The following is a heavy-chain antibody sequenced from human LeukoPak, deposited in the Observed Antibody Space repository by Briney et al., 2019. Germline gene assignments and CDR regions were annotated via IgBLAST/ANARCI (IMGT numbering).Heavy chain of an antibody. D-gene: IGHD3-9*01. CDR2: ISWNSGSI. V-gene: IGHV3-9*01. J-gene: IGHJ6*02. Sequence: PGGSLRLSCAASGFTFDDYAMHWVRQAPGKGLEWVSGISWNSGSIGYEDSVKGRFTISRDNAKNSLYLQMNSLRAEDTALYYCAKQGRYDILTATREETSTTRNYYYGMDVWGQGTTVTVSS. CDR3: AKQGRYDILTATREETSTTRNYYYGMDV. CDR1: GFTFDDYA.